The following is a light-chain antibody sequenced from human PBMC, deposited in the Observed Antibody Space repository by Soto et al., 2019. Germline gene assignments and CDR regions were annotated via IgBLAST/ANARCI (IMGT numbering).Light chain of an antibody. Sequence: DIQXXXXXXXXSAFVGDRVTITCRASQDISSWLAWYQQKPGKAPKLLIYAASTLQSGVPSRFSGSGSGTDFTLTISSLQPEDFATYYCQQASSFPPGFGPGTKVDIK. J-gene: IGKJ3*01. CDR1: QDISSW. CDR3: QQASSFPPG. V-gene: IGKV1D-12*01. CDR2: AAS.